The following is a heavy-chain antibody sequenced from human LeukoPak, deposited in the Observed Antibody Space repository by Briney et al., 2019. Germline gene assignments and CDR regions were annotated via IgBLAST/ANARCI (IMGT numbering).Heavy chain of an antibody. V-gene: IGHV1-18*01. J-gene: IGHJ5*02. D-gene: IGHD5-18*01. CDR3: ARVADSGYSYGYGWFDP. CDR2: ISAYNGNT. Sequence: ASVKVSCKASGGTFSSYAISWVRQAPGQGLEWMGWISAYNGNTNYAQKLQGRVTMATDTSTSTAYMELRSLRSDDTAVYYCARVADSGYSYGYGWFDPWGQGTLVTVSS. CDR1: GGTFSSYA.